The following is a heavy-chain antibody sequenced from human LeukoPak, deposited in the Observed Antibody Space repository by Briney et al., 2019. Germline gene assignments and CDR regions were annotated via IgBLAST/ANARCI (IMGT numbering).Heavy chain of an antibody. V-gene: IGHV3-30*18. CDR3: AEDLGVVVTTFDY. CDR1: GFTFSSYG. J-gene: IGHJ4*02. CDR2: ISYDGSNK. D-gene: IGHD3-22*01. Sequence: PGGSLRLSCAASGFTFSSYGMHWVRQASGKGLEWVAVISYDGSNKYYADSVKGRFTISRDNSKNTLYLQMNSLRAEDTAVYYCAEDLGVVVTTFDYWGQGTLVTVSS.